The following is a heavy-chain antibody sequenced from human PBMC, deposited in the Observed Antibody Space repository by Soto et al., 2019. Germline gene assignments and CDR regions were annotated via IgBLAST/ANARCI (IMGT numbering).Heavy chain of an antibody. J-gene: IGHJ5*02. Sequence: PSETLSLTCAVSGGSISSGGYSWSWIRQPPGKGLEWIGYIYHSGSTYYNPSLKSRVTISVDRSKNQFSLKLSSVTAADTAVYYCARLDAPGTQAWFDAWGQGTLVTVSS. D-gene: IGHD1-1*01. CDR1: GGSISSGGYS. CDR2: IYHSGST. V-gene: IGHV4-30-2*01. CDR3: ARLDAPGTQAWFDA.